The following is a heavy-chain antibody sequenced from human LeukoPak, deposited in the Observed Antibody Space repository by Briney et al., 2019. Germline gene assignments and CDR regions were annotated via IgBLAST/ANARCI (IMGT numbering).Heavy chain of an antibody. CDR3: SRQHTYGPRY. CDR2: IYPGDSDT. CDR1: GYIFTSYW. V-gene: IGHV5-51*01. Sequence: GGSLKISFKGSGYIFTSYWIGRVRPMPGKGPEWMGIIYPGDSDTRYSPSFQGQGTISADKSNKTAHLLYSNLKASHTALYYFSRQHTYGPRYWGQGTLVTVS. D-gene: IGHD5-18*01. J-gene: IGHJ4*02.